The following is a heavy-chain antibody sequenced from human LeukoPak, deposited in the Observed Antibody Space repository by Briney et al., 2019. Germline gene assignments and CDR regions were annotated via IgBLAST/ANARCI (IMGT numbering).Heavy chain of an antibody. J-gene: IGHJ4*02. Sequence: SETLSLTCTVSGGSISSYYWSWIRQPPGQGLEWIGYIYYSGSTNYNPSLKSRVTISVDTSKNQFSLKLSSVTAADTAVYYCARFVGDYYDSSGYYYQYYFDYWGQGTLVTVSS. V-gene: IGHV4-59*08. CDR1: GGSISSYY. CDR3: ARFVGDYYDSSGYYYQYYFDY. D-gene: IGHD3-22*01. CDR2: IYYSGST.